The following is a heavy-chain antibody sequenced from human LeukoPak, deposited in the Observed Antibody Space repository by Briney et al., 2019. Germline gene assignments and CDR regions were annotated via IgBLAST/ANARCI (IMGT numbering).Heavy chain of an antibody. CDR3: ARETRGGGSYYDY. J-gene: IGHJ4*02. D-gene: IGHD1-26*01. V-gene: IGHV4-59*01. Sequence: SETLSLTCTVSGGSISSYYWSWIRQPPGKGLEWIGYIYYSGSTNYNPSLKSRVTISVDTSKNQFSLKLSSVTAADTAVYYCARETRGGGSYYDYWGQGTLVTVSS. CDR2: IYYSGST. CDR1: GGSISSYY.